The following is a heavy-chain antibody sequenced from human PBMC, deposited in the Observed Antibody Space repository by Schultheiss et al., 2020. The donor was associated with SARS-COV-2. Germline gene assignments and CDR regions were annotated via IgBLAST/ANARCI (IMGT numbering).Heavy chain of an antibody. CDR3: ARYGGNSGFDY. CDR2: IYYSGST. CDR1: GGSISSYY. V-gene: IGHV4-59*12. J-gene: IGHJ4*02. Sequence: SQTLSLTCTVSGGSISSYYWSWIRQPPGKGLEWIGYIYYSGSTNYNPSLKSRVTISVDTSKNQFSLKLSSVTAADTAVYYCARYGGNSGFDYWGQGTLVTVSS. D-gene: IGHD4-23*01.